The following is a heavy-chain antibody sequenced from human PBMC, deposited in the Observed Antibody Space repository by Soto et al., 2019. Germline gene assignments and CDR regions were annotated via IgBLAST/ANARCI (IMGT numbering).Heavy chain of an antibody. V-gene: IGHV4-39*01. J-gene: IGHJ4*02. Sequence: QLQLQESGPGLVKPSETLSLTCTVSGGSISSSSYYWGWIRQPPGKGLEWIGSIYYSGSTYYNPSLKSRVTISLDTSKKQFSLKLSSVTAADTAVYYCAATGIAAAGTFARFDYWGQGTLVTVSS. CDR1: GGSISSSSYY. D-gene: IGHD6-13*01. CDR2: IYYSGST. CDR3: AATGIAAAGTFARFDY.